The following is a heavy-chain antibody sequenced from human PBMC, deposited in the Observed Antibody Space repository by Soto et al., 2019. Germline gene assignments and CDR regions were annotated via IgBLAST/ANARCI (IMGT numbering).Heavy chain of an antibody. Sequence: GSMGLSCASCGFAFSIYWLSWVRQAPGKGLEWVAHIRDDGTTQNYVDSVRGRFTVSRDNAKNSLYLQMTSLRAEDTAVYYCAREVPGLRVVLDKWGQGTRVTVSS. CDR2: IRDDGTTQ. CDR1: GFAFSIYW. CDR3: AREVPGLRVVLDK. V-gene: IGHV3-7*05. J-gene: IGHJ4*02. D-gene: IGHD3-3*01.